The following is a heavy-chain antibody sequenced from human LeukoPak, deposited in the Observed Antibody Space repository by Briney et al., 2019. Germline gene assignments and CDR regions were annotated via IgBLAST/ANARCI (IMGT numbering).Heavy chain of an antibody. D-gene: IGHD5-18*01. J-gene: IGHJ4*02. CDR2: LYSGGST. V-gene: IGHV3-53*01. CDR3: ARYHTALNY. CDR1: GFSVSSDY. Sequence: RPGGSLRLSCVASGFSVSSDYMTWVRQAPGKGLEWVSVLYSGGSTYYADSVKGRFTISRDNSKNTLYLQINNLRVEDTAVYYCARYHTALNYWGQGTLVTASS.